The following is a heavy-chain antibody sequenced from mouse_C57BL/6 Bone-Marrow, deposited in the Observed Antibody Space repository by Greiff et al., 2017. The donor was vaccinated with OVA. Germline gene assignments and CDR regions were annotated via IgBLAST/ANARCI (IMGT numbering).Heavy chain of an antibody. D-gene: IGHD1-1*01. CDR3: ARRKFIRGYFDV. CDR1: GYTFTSYW. CDR2: IDPSDSYT. Sequence: QVQLKQPGAELVKPGASVKLSCKASGYTFTSYWMQWVKQRPGQGLEWIGEIDPSDSYTNYNQKFKGKATLTVDTSSSTAYMQLSSLTSEDSAVYYCARRKFIRGYFDVWGTGTTVTVSS. V-gene: IGHV1-50*01. J-gene: IGHJ1*03.